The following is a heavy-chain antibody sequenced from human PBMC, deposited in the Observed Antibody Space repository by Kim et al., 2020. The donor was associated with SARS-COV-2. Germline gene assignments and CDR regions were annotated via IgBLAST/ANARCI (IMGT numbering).Heavy chain of an antibody. CDR3: NGCGWYRGPFGFVDY. Sequence: PSLKSRVTISVDTSKNQFSLKLSSVTAADTAVYYCNGCGWYRGPFGFVDYWGQGTLVTVSS. V-gene: IGHV4-39*01. J-gene: IGHJ4*02. D-gene: IGHD6-19*01.